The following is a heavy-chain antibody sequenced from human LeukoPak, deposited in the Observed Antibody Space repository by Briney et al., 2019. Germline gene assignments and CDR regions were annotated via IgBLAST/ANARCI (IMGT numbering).Heavy chain of an antibody. V-gene: IGHV1-18*01. D-gene: IGHD1-1*01. CDR1: GYTFTSYG. Sequence: ASVKASCEASGYTFTSYGVSWVRQAPGQGLEWMGWISAYNGNTNYAQKLQGRVTMTTDTSTSTAYMELRSLRSDDTAVYYCARVRTGDAFDIWGQGTMVTVSS. J-gene: IGHJ3*02. CDR2: ISAYNGNT. CDR3: ARVRTGDAFDI.